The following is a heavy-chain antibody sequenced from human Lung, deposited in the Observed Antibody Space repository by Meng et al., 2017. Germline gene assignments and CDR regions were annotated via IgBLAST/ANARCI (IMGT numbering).Heavy chain of an antibody. D-gene: IGHD6-13*01. Sequence: QVQLVESGGGVVQPGRYLRLSCAASGFTFSSYGMHWVRQAPGKGLEWVAVISYDGSNKYYADSVKGRFTISRDNSKNTLYLQMNSLRAEDTAVYYCAKDLSKQQQLGELDYWGHGTLVTVSS. CDR2: ISYDGSNK. V-gene: IGHV3-30*18. CDR3: AKDLSKQQQLGELDY. CDR1: GFTFSSYG. J-gene: IGHJ4*01.